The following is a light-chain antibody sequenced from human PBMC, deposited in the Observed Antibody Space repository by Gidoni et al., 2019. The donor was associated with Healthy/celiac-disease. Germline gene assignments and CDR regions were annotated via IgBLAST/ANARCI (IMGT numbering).Light chain of an antibody. CDR1: QSFSSN. Sequence: EIVMTHSPATLSVSPGERATLSCRASQSFSSNLSWYQQKPGQAHRLLIYGASTRATGIPASFSGSGSGTEFTLTISSLQSEDFAVYYCQQYNNWLRTFGQGTKVEIK. V-gene: IGKV3-15*01. CDR3: QQYNNWLRT. CDR2: GAS. J-gene: IGKJ1*01.